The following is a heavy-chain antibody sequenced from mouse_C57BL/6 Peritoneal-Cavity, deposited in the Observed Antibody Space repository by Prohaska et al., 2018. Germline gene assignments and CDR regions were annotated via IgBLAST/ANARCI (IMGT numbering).Heavy chain of an antibody. J-gene: IGHJ2*01. CDR3: TDPPPGY. V-gene: IGHV6-3*01. CDR2: IRLKSDNYAT. CDR1: GFTFSNYW. Sequence: EVKLEESGGGLVQPGGSMKLSCVASGFTFSNYWMNWVRQSPEKGLEWVAQIRLKSDNYATQYAESVKGRFTVSRDDSKSSVYLQMNNLRAEDTGIYYCTDPPPGYRGQGTTLTVSS.